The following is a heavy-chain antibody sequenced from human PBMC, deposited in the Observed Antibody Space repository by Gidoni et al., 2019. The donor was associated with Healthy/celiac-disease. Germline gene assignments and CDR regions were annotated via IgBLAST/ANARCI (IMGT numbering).Heavy chain of an antibody. J-gene: IGHJ4*02. Sequence: EVQLLDSGGGLVQPGGSLRLYFASSLFTFSSYAMSCVRQAPGKGLEWVSAISGRGGSTYYAESVKGRFTISRDNSKNTLYLQMNSLRAEDTAVYYCTCPVVPAAIRRLDYWGQGTLVTVSS. CDR2: ISGRGGST. V-gene: IGHV3-23*01. D-gene: IGHD2-2*02. CDR1: LFTFSSYA. CDR3: TCPVVPAAIRRLDY.